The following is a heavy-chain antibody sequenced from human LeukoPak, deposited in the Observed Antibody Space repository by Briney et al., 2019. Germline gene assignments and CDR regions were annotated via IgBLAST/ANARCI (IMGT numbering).Heavy chain of an antibody. J-gene: IGHJ4*02. CDR1: GFTVSSNY. D-gene: IGHD3-10*01. Sequence: GGSPRLSCAASGFTVSSNYMSWVRQAPGKGLEWVSVIYSGGSTYYADSVKGRFTISRDNSKNTLYLQMNSLRAEDTAVYYCAREVVRGVIDYWGQGTLVTVSS. CDR3: AREVVRGVIDY. CDR2: IYSGGST. V-gene: IGHV3-53*01.